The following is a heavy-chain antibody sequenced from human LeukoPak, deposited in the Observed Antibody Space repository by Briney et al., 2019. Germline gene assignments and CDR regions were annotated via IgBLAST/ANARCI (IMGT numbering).Heavy chain of an antibody. V-gene: IGHV3-30-3*01. J-gene: IGHJ4*02. Sequence: PGGSLRLSCAASGFTFSSYAMHWVRQAPGKGLEWVAVISYDGSNKYYADSVKGRFTISRDNSKNTLYLQMNSLRAEDTAVYYCARANWGRVLDYWGQGTLVTVSS. D-gene: IGHD7-27*01. CDR2: ISYDGSNK. CDR1: GFTFSSYA. CDR3: ARANWGRVLDY.